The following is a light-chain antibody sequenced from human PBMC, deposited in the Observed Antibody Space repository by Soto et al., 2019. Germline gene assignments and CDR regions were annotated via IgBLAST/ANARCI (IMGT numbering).Light chain of an antibody. CDR3: SSHTSGSTPL. Sequence: QSALTQPASVSGSPGQSITISCTGTSSDVGGYNYVSWYQQHPGKAPKLMIYDVSNRPSGVSNRFSGSKSGNTASLTISGLQAEDEADYYCSSHTSGSTPLFGGGTKLTVL. CDR1: SSDVGGYNY. J-gene: IGLJ2*01. V-gene: IGLV2-14*01. CDR2: DVS.